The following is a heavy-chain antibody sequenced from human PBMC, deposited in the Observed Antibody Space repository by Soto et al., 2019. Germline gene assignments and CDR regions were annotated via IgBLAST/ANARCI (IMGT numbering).Heavy chain of an antibody. J-gene: IGHJ4*02. Sequence: ASVKVSCKASGGTFNNYVVNWVRQAPGQGLEWMGGILPIFATANYAQKFQGRVTITADKSTSTAYMELTSLRSEDTAVYYCAGRCDSTTCLGHFDYWGQGTLVTVSS. CDR2: ILPIFATA. CDR3: AGRCDSTTCLGHFDY. V-gene: IGHV1-69*06. D-gene: IGHD2-2*01. CDR1: GGTFNNYV.